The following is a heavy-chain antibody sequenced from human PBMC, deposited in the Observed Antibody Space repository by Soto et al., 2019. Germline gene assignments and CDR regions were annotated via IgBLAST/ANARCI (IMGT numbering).Heavy chain of an antibody. CDR2: IIPMLGVE. V-gene: IGHV1-69*01. CDR3: ARDVGGVAVVP. J-gene: IGHJ5*02. D-gene: IGHD3-16*01. Sequence: QVDLVQSGAEMKKPGSSVRVSCKASGGTFSSQAFSWVRQAPGQGLEWVGGIIPMLGVEKYAQNFQGRLMITAVESTNTADTDSGGHTSEGTAVYYCARDVGGVAVVPCGLGTVVTVS. CDR1: GGTFSSQA.